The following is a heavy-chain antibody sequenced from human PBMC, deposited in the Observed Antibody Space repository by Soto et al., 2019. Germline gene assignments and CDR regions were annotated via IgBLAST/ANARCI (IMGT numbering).Heavy chain of an antibody. D-gene: IGHD5-12*01. CDR3: ARGGYKDS. Sequence: QVQLVQSGVEVKKPGASMKISCRTSGYTFTNYAINWVRQAPGQGLEWVAWISTQSGTTKYGQRLQGRVTVTTDTSTSTAYMELRNLRSDDTALHYCARGGYKDSWGQGTLVTVSS. CDR1: GYTFTNYA. CDR2: ISTQSGTT. J-gene: IGHJ4*02. V-gene: IGHV1-18*01.